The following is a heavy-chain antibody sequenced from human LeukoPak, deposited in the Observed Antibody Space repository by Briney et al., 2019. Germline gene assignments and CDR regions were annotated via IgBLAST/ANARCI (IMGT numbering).Heavy chain of an antibody. CDR1: GFTFSSYG. Sequence: GGSLRLSCAASGFTFSSYGMHWVRQAPGKGLVWVSRINSDGSSTSYADSVKGRFTISRDNAKNTLYLQMNSLRAEDTAVYYCARVWVDCSSTSCYLNYFDYWGQGTLVTVSS. CDR2: INSDGSST. V-gene: IGHV3-74*01. D-gene: IGHD2-2*01. J-gene: IGHJ4*02. CDR3: ARVWVDCSSTSCYLNYFDY.